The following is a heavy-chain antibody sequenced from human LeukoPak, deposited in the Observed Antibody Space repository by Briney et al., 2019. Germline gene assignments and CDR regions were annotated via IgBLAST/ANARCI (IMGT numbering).Heavy chain of an antibody. D-gene: IGHD3-16*01. Sequence: PGGSLRLSCAASGFTFSNYAMSWARQAPRKGLEWVSGISGGGGSTYYADSVKGRFTISRDNSKNTLYLQMNSLRAEDTAVYYCARGDAFSGDHWGQGTLVTVSS. J-gene: IGHJ4*02. CDR3: ARGDAFSGDH. V-gene: IGHV3-23*01. CDR2: ISGGGGST. CDR1: GFTFSNYA.